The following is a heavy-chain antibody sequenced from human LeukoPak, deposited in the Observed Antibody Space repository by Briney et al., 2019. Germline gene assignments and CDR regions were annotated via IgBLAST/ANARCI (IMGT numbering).Heavy chain of an antibody. CDR1: GFTFSSYN. CDR2: ISYDGSNK. Sequence: GGSLRLSCAASGFTFSSYNMNWVRQAPGKGLEWVAVISYDGSNKYYADSVKGRFTISRDNSKNTLYLQMNSLRAEDTAVYYCAKDFSGRYSNYTFDYYYYGMDVWGQGTTVTVSS. CDR3: AKDFSGRYSNYTFDYYYYGMDV. D-gene: IGHD4-11*01. J-gene: IGHJ6*02. V-gene: IGHV3-30*18.